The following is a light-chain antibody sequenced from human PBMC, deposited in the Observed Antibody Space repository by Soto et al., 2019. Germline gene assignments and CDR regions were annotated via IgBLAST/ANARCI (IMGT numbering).Light chain of an antibody. V-gene: IGKV3-20*01. CDR1: QSVSSIN. CDR2: GAS. Sequence: EIVLTQSPGTLSLSPGERATLSCRASQSVSSINLAWYQQKPDQAPRLLIYGASSRATGIPDRFSGSGSGTDFTLTISRLEPEDSAVYYCQQYGSSPWTFGQGTKVEIK. CDR3: QQYGSSPWT. J-gene: IGKJ1*01.